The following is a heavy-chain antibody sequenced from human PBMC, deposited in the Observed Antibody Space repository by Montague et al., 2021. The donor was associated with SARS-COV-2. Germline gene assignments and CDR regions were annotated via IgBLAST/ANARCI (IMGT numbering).Heavy chain of an antibody. D-gene: IGHD2-15*01. CDR3: ARGSVAAAAIWCDA. J-gene: IGHJ5*02. V-gene: IGHV4-61*08. CDR1: GGSVSSGGYY. CDR2: IYYSGSS. Sequence: SETLSLTCTVSGGSVSSGGYYWSWIRQPPGKGLEWIGNIYYSGSSNYNPSLKSRVSISLDTSKNQFSLKLTSVTAADTSVYYCARGSVAAAAIWCDAWGQGTLVTVSS.